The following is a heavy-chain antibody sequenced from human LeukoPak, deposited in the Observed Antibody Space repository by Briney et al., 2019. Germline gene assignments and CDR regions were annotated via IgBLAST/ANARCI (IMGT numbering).Heavy chain of an antibody. V-gene: IGHV1-18*01. Sequence: ASVKVSCKASGGTFSSYAISWVRQAPGQGLEWMGWISAYNGNTNYAQKLQGRVTMTTDTSTSTAYMELRSLRSDDTAVYYCARAGIAAAGTNWFDPWGQGTLATVSS. CDR3: ARAGIAAAGTNWFDP. CDR1: GGTFSSYA. J-gene: IGHJ5*02. CDR2: ISAYNGNT. D-gene: IGHD6-13*01.